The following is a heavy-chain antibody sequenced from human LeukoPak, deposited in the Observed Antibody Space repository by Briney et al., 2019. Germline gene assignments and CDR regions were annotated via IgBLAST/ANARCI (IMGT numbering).Heavy chain of an antibody. J-gene: IGHJ4*02. D-gene: IGHD2-15*01. CDR2: INPNSGGT. V-gene: IGHV1-2*02. Sequence: GASVKVSCKASGGTFSSYAISWVRQAPGQGLEWMGWINPNSGGTNYAQKFQGRVTMTRDTSISTAYMELSRLRSDDTAVYYCARDRGIVVVVADYWGQGTLVTVSS. CDR3: ARDRGIVVVVADY. CDR1: GGTFSSYA.